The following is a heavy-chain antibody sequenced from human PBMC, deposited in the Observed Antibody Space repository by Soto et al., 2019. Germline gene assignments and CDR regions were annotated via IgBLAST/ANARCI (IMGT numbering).Heavy chain of an antibody. V-gene: IGHV3-23*01. CDR3: AKDHVGYCSGGSCYSGADY. D-gene: IGHD2-15*01. Sequence: PWGSLRLSCAASGFTFSSYAMSWVRQAPGKGLEWVSAISGSGGSTYYADSVKGRFTISRDNSKNTLYLQMNSLRAEDTAVYYCAKDHVGYCSGGSCYSGADYWGQGTLVTVSS. CDR1: GFTFSSYA. CDR2: ISGSGGST. J-gene: IGHJ4*02.